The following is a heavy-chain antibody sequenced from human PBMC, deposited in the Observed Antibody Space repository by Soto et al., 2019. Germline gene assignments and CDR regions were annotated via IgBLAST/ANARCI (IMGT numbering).Heavy chain of an antibody. Sequence: QVQLQESGPGLVKPSETLSLTCTVSGGSITSYYWSWIRQPPGKGLEWMGDIHNSGSTSYNPSLQSRVTISPDVSKTQFSLDLRSVTAADTAVYYCASRWSGTDYGGHGTLVTVSS. CDR1: GGSITSYY. CDR3: ASRWSGTDY. CDR2: IHNSGST. J-gene: IGHJ4*01. D-gene: IGHD3-10*01. V-gene: IGHV4-59*01.